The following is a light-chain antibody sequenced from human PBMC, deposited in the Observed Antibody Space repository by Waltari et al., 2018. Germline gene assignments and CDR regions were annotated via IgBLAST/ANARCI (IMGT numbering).Light chain of an antibody. J-gene: IGKJ4*01. Sequence: DIQMTQSPSTLSASVGDRVTITCRASQSISSWLAWYQQKPGKAPKLLIYDASSLESGVPSRFSGSGSGTEFTLTISSLQPDDFATYYCQQYNSYSAFGLGTKVAVK. V-gene: IGKV1-5*01. CDR3: QQYNSYSA. CDR1: QSISSW. CDR2: DAS.